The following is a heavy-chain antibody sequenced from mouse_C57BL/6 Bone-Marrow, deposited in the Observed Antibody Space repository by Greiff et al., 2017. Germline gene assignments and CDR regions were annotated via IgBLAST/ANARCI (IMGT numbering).Heavy chain of an antibody. CDR3: ARWGVWLAY. J-gene: IGHJ3*01. V-gene: IGHV1-75*01. CDR2: IFPGGGCT. Sequence: QVQLQQSGPELVKPGASVKLSCAASGYTFTDYYINWVQQRPGQGLEWIGWIFPGGGCTYYTENVKGRVTLPVDKASSTAYMLLSSLTSEDSAVYFCARWGVWLAYWGQGTLVTVSA. CDR1: GYTFTDYY.